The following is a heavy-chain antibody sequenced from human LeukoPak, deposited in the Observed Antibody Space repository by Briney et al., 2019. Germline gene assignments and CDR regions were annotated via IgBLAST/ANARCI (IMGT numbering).Heavy chain of an antibody. Sequence: SETLSLTCTVSGGSISSYYWSWIRQPPGKGLEWIGYIYYSGSTNYNPSLKSRVTISVDTSKNQFSLKLSSVTAADTAVYYCARVNYYGSGSYDYWGQGTLVTVSS. D-gene: IGHD3-10*01. V-gene: IGHV4-59*01. CDR1: GGSISSYY. CDR2: IYYSGST. CDR3: ARVNYYGSGSYDY. J-gene: IGHJ4*02.